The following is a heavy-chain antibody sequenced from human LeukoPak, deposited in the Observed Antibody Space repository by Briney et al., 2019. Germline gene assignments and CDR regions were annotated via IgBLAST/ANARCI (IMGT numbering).Heavy chain of an antibody. J-gene: IGHJ4*02. V-gene: IGHV3-64D*06. Sequence: HPGGSLRLSCSASGFTFSSYAMHWVRQARGKGLEYVSAISSNGGSTYYADSVKGRFTISRDNSKNTLYLQMSSLRAEDTAVYYCVKDTNYGAHYFDYWGQGTLVTVSS. CDR1: GFTFSSYA. CDR2: ISSNGGST. D-gene: IGHD4-17*01. CDR3: VKDTNYGAHYFDY.